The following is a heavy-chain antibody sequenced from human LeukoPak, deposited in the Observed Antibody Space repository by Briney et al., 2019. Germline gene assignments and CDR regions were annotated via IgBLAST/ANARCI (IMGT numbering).Heavy chain of an antibody. V-gene: IGHV4-30-4*01. J-gene: IGHJ3*02. CDR3: ARVTTVFAFDI. Sequence: SETLSLTCTVSGGSFSRGDYYWSWICRPPGKGLQWIGYIYYSGSTHYHPSLKSRVTISVNTTKNQFSLKLSSVTAADTAVYYCARVTTVFAFDIWGQGTMVTVSS. CDR2: IYYSGST. CDR1: GGSFSRGDYY. D-gene: IGHD1-1*01.